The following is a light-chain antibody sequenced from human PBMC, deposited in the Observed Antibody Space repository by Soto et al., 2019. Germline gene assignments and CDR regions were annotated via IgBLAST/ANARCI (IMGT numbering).Light chain of an antibody. CDR2: DAS. CDR3: QQANSSPPIT. CDR1: QSIRYW. J-gene: IGKJ5*01. V-gene: IGKV1-12*01. Sequence: DIQMTQSPSSLSASVGDRVTITCRASQSIRYWVAWYQHKPGKAPKLLIYDASTLESGVPTRFSGSGSGTEFTLTISSLHPDDFATYYCQQANSSPPITFGQGTRLEIK.